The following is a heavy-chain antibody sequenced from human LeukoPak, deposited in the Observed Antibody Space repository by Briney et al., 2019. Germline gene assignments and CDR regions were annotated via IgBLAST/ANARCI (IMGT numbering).Heavy chain of an antibody. CDR1: GGSISSGDYY. CDR2: IYYSGST. Sequence: PSETLSLTCTVSGGSISSGDYYWSWIRQPPGKGLEWIGYIYYSGSTYYNPSLKSRVTISVDTSKNQFSLKLSSVTATDTAVYYCARDPYDILTGPYYYYGMDVWGQGTTVTVSS. D-gene: IGHD3-9*01. CDR3: ARDPYDILTGPYYYYGMDV. V-gene: IGHV4-30-4*01. J-gene: IGHJ6*02.